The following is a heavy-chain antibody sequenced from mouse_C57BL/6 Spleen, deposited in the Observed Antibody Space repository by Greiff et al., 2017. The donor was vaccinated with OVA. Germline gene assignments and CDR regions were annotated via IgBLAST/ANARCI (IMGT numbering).Heavy chain of an antibody. CDR2: INPSNGGT. CDR3: ARSIYYGNYVYFDV. J-gene: IGHJ1*03. Sequence: QVQLQQPGPELVKPGASVKLSCKASGYTFTSSWMHWVQQRPGQGLEWLGNINPSNGGTNYNEKLKSKATLTVDKSSSTAYMQLISLTSEDTAVYYCARSIYYGNYVYFDVWGTGTTVTVSS. CDR1: GYTFTSSW. D-gene: IGHD2-1*01. V-gene: IGHV1-53*01.